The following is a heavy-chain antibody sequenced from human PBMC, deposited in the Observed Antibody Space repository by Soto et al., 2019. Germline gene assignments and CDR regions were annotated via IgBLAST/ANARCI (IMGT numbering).Heavy chain of an antibody. CDR1: GFTFSSYG. D-gene: IGHD3-10*01. CDR2: IWYDGSNK. CDR3: ARDQYYYGSGSSHEPFYYYYGMDV. Sequence: QVQLVESGGGVVQPGRSLRLSCAASGFTFSSYGMHWVRQAPGKGLEWVAVIWYDGSNKYYADSVKGRFTISRDNSKNSLYLQMNSLRAEDTAVYYCARDQYYYGSGSSHEPFYYYYGMDVWGQGTTVTVSS. V-gene: IGHV3-33*01. J-gene: IGHJ6*02.